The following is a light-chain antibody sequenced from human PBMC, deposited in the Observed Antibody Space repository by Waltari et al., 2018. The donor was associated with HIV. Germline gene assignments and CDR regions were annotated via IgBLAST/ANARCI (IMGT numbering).Light chain of an antibody. CDR1: NSNIGNGT. J-gene: IGLJ1*01. V-gene: IGLV1-44*01. CDR2: NND. CDR3: AAWDDRLNGYV. Sequence: QSVLTQPPSASGTPGHSVNISCSGGNSNIGNGTVTWYQHLPGTAPKIRIYNNDQRPSGAPDRVSGSKSGTSASLAISGLQSEDEADYYCAAWDDRLNGYVFGTGTKVTV.